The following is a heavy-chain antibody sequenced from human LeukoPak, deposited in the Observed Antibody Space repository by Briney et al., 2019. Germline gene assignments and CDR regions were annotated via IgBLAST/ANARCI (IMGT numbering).Heavy chain of an antibody. D-gene: IGHD3-3*01. CDR1: GDSLSSGSYY. J-gene: IGHJ5*02. CDR2: ICTRGST. V-gene: IGHV4-61*02. Sequence: TSHTLSLTCTVSGDSLSSGSYYWSWVRQPAGKGLEWIGRICTRGSTNYNPSLKSRVTISVDTSKNQFSLKLTSVTAADTAVYYCARDLGSGTSGYYRPFDPWGQGTLVTVSS. CDR3: ARDLGSGTSGYYRPFDP.